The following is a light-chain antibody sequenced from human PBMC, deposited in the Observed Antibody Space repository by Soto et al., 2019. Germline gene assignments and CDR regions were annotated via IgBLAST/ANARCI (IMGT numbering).Light chain of an antibody. J-gene: IGKJ5*01. CDR1: QGISNH. V-gene: IGKV1-17*03. CDR2: DAS. CDR3: LHHHNFPLT. Sequence: DIQMTQTPSAMSASVGDRVTITCRASQGISNHLVWFEQKPGKVPKRLIYDASSLQAGVPSRFSGSGSGTDFTLTISSLQPEDFATYYCLHHHNFPLTFGQGTRLEI.